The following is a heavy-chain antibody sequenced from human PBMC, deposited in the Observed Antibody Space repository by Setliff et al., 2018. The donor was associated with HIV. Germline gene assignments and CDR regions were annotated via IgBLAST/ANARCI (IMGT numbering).Heavy chain of an antibody. CDR3: ARQARVGVARAFDI. V-gene: IGHV4-38-2*01. D-gene: IGHD1-26*01. Sequence: SETLSLTCAVSGYSISSSYYWGWIRQPPGKGLEWIASVYHGGSAYYNPSLKRRVTTSVDTSKNQFSLRLSSVTAADTAVYYCARQARVGVARAFDIWGQGTKVTVSS. CDR1: GYSISSSYY. J-gene: IGHJ3*02. CDR2: VYHGGSA.